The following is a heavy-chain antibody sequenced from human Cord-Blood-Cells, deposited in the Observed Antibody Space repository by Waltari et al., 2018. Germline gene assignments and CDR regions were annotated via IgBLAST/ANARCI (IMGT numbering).Heavy chain of an antibody. CDR1: GYTFTSYG. CDR2: ISAYNGNT. D-gene: IGHD3-10*01. Sequence: QVQLVQSGAEVKKPGASVKVSCKASGYTFTSYGISWVRQAPGHGLERMGWISAYNGNTKYAQKLQGRVTMTTDTSTSTAYMELRSLRSDDTAVYYCARDRRVRGVIPGSYYYYGMDVWGQGTTVTVSS. CDR3: ARDRRVRGVIPGSYYYYGMDV. J-gene: IGHJ6*02. V-gene: IGHV1-18*01.